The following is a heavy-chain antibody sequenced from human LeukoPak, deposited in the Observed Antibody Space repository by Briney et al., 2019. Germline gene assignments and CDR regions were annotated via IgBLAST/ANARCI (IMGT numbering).Heavy chain of an antibody. CDR1: GFSFTTYA. CDR3: ARGSSAYEF. V-gene: IGHV3-23*01. CDR2: ISPSGGGT. J-gene: IGHJ4*02. Sequence: GVSLRLSCAASGFSFTTYAMNWVRQALGKGLEWVSTISPSGGGTYYADSVKGRFTISRDNSNNSLYLQMNSLRAEDTAVYYCARGSSAYEFWGQGTLVTVSS. D-gene: IGHD5-12*01.